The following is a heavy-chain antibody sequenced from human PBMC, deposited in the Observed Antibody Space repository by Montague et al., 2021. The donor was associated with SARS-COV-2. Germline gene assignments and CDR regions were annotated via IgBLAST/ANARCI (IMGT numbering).Heavy chain of an antibody. J-gene: IGHJ6*02. CDR2: ISHSGST. CDR3: VRVPYRLLFVPRYYGMDV. V-gene: IGHV4-34*01. D-gene: IGHD2-2*01. Sequence: SETLSLTCAVYGGSLSGYYWSWIRQLPGEGLEWIAEISHSGSTSYNPSLKSRVTISVDTSKTQFSLKLSSATSADTAVYYCVRVPYRLLFVPRYYGMDVWGQGTTVTVSS. CDR1: GGSLSGYY.